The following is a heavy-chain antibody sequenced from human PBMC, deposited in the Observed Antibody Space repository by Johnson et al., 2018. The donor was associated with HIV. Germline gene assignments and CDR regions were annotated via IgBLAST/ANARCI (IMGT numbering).Heavy chain of an antibody. CDR1: GFTFENYG. V-gene: IGHV3-20*04. J-gene: IGHJ3*01. Sequence: VQLVESGGGLVQPGGSLRLSCAASGFTFENYGMSWVRQAPGKGLQWVSGINWNGDTTTYADSVKGRFTVSRDNAKRSLYLQLSNLRAEDTALYYCARSRWADDAFDGWGQGTMVTVSS. CDR3: ARSRWADDAFDG. D-gene: IGHD1-26*01. CDR2: INWNGDTT.